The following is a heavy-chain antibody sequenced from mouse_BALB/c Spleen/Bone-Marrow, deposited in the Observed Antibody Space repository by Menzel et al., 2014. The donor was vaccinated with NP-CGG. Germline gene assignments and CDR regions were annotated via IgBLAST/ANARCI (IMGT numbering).Heavy chain of an antibody. CDR1: GYTFTSYW. CDR2: INPSNGRT. Sequence: VQLQQSGAELVKPGASVKLSCKASGYTFTSYWMHWVKQRPGQGLEWIGEINPSNGRTNYNEKFKSKATLTVDKSSSAAYMQLSSLTSEDSAVYYCARWGFDYWGQGTTLIVSS. V-gene: IGHV1S81*02. CDR3: ARWGFDY. J-gene: IGHJ2*01.